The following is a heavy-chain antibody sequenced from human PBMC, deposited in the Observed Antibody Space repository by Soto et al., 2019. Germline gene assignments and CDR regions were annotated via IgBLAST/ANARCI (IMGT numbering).Heavy chain of an antibody. CDR2: SRMRSNGDTT. V-gene: IGHV3-72*01. D-gene: IGHD2-8*01. Sequence: EVQVVESGGGLVQPGGSLRLSCAASGFTFSGRAMDWVRQAPGKGLEWVGRSRMRSNGDTTSYVASVRGRFSISRDHSDKSLYLQMNSLKTEDTAIYYCTSTNPEYAGHFDLCGRGTLVTVSS. CDR3: TSTNPEYAGHFDL. CDR1: GFTFSGRA. J-gene: IGHJ2*01.